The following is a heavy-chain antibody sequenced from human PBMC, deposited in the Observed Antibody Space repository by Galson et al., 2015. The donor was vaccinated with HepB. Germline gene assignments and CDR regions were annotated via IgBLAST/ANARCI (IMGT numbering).Heavy chain of an antibody. CDR3: ARASYYDFWRNVLDY. J-gene: IGHJ4*02. D-gene: IGHD3-3*01. CDR1: GGSISSYY. Sequence: SETLSLTCTVSGGSISSYYWSWIRQPPGKGLEWIGYIYYSGSTNYNPSLKSRVTISVDTSKNQFSLKLSSVTAADTAVYYCARASYYDFWRNVLDYWGQGTLVTVSS. V-gene: IGHV4-59*01. CDR2: IYYSGST.